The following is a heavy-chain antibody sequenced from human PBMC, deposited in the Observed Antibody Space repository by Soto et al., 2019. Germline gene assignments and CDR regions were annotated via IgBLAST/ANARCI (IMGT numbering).Heavy chain of an antibody. CDR1: GFTFSNYG. CDR2: IWYDGSNK. Sequence: QVQLVESGGGVVQPGRSLRLSCAASGFTFSNYGMHWVRQAPGKGLEWVAVIWYDGSNKYYADSVKGRFTISRDNSKNTLYLQMNSLRAEDTAVYYCARDPDGSGSNDYWGQGTLVTVSS. V-gene: IGHV3-33*01. CDR3: ARDPDGSGSNDY. J-gene: IGHJ4*02. D-gene: IGHD3-10*01.